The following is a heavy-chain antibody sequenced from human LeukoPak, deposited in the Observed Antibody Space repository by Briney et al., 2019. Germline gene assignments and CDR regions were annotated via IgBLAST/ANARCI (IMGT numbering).Heavy chain of an antibody. Sequence: SETLSLTCTVSGGSISSHYWTWIRQSPVKGLEWIGDISNSGSTSYNPSLKSRVTISIDTSKNQFSLKLSSVTAADTAVYYCGRDALVGYFSYYYMDVWGKGTPVTVSS. V-gene: IGHV4-59*11. J-gene: IGHJ6*03. CDR3: GRDALVGYFSYYYMDV. D-gene: IGHD2-15*01. CDR1: GGSISSHY. CDR2: ISNSGST.